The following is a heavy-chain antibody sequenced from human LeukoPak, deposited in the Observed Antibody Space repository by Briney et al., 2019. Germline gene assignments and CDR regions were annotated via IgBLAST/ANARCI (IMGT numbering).Heavy chain of an antibody. CDR3: ARARYYDFWSGYPPRRYYYGMDV. CDR2: INHSGST. V-gene: IGHV4-34*01. D-gene: IGHD3-3*01. Sequence: SETLSLTCAVYGGSFSSYYWSWIRQPPGKGLEWLGEINHSGSTNYNPSLKSRVTISVDTSKNQFSLKLSSVTAADTAVYYCARARYYDFWSGYPPRRYYYGMDVWGQGTTVTVSS. CDR1: GGSFSSYY. J-gene: IGHJ6*02.